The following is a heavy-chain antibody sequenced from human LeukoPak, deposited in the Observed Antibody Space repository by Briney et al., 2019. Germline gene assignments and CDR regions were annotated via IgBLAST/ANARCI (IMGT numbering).Heavy chain of an antibody. CDR1: GYTFTSYG. J-gene: IGHJ5*02. CDR3: ASEVAYCGGDCYSGWFDP. V-gene: IGHV1-18*04. CDR2: ISAYNGNT. D-gene: IGHD2-21*02. Sequence: GASVKVSCKASGYTFTSYGISWVRQAPGQGLEWMGWISAYNGNTSYAQKLQGRVTMTTDTSTSTAYMELRSLRSEDTAVYYCASEVAYCGGDCYSGWFDPWGQGTLVTVSS.